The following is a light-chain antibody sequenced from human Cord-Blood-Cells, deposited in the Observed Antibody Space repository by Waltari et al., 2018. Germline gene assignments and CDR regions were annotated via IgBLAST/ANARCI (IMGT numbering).Light chain of an antibody. J-gene: IGLJ1*01. CDR3: SSYTSSSKV. V-gene: IGLV2-14*01. CDR1: SSDVGGYNY. Sequence: QSALTQPASVSGSPGQSITISCTGTSSDVGGYNYVSWYQQHPGKAPKLRIYDGSNRPAGVSNRFSGSKSGNTASRTISGLQAEDEADYYCSSYTSSSKVFGTGTKVTVL. CDR2: DGS.